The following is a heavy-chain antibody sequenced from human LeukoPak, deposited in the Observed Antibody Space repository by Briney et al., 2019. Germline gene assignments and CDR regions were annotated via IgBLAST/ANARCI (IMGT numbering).Heavy chain of an antibody. CDR3: ARVGRDYYGSGSYRGYFDY. V-gene: IGHV3-11*04. CDR2: ISSSGSTT. CDR1: GFTFSDYY. D-gene: IGHD3-10*01. J-gene: IGHJ4*02. Sequence: GGSLRLSCAASGFTFSDYYMSWIRQAPGKGLEWVSYISSSGSTTYYADSVKGRFTISRDNAKNSLYLQMNSLRAEDTAVYYCARVGRDYYGSGSYRGYFDYWGQGTLVTVSS.